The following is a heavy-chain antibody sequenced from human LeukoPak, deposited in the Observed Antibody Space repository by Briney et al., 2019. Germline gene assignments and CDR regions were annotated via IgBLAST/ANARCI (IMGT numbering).Heavy chain of an antibody. CDR2: IYYSGNT. Sequence: SETLSLICTVSGDSISSYFWIWIRQPPGKGLEWIGYIYYSGNTNSNPSLKSRVTISVDTSKNQFSLKLSSVTAADTAVYYCAREVAWELLPGYFDYWGQGTLVTVSS. D-gene: IGHD1-26*01. CDR3: AREVAWELLPGYFDY. V-gene: IGHV4-59*12. CDR1: GDSISSYF. J-gene: IGHJ4*02.